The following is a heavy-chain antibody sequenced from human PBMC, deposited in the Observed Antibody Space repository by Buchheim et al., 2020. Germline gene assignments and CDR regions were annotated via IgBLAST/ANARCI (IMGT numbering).Heavy chain of an antibody. CDR1: GYTFTGYY. CDR3: ARTNYDSYGMDV. CDR2: INPNNGDT. V-gene: IGHV1-2*02. J-gene: IGHJ6*02. Sequence: QVQLVQSGAEVKKPGASVKVSCKASGYTFTGYYMHWVRQAPGQGLEWMGWINPNNGDTNYAQNFQGRVTLTRDPSLSTAYMELSRLRSDDTAVYYCARTNYDSYGMDVWGQGTT.